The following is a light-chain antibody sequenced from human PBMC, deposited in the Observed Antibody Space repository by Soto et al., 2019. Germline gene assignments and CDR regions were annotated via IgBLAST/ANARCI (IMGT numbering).Light chain of an antibody. Sequence: VWRQSLGIQSLSAGRGGTQSSTASQSVSSSYLAWYQQKPGQAPRLLIYGASSRATGIPDRFSGSGSGTDFTLTISRLEPEDFAVYYCQQYGSSPLITFGRGTRLEIK. J-gene: IGKJ5*01. V-gene: IGKV3-20*01. CDR3: QQYGSSPLIT. CDR2: GAS. CDR1: QSVSSSY.